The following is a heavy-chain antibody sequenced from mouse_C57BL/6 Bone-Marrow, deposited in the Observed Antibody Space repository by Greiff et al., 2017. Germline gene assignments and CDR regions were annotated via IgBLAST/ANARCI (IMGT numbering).Heavy chain of an antibody. J-gene: IGHJ4*01. V-gene: IGHV1-54*01. CDR2: INPGSGGT. CDR1: GYAFTNYL. CDR3: ATSYYSNYVGAMDY. D-gene: IGHD2-5*01. Sequence: QVHVKQSGAELVRPGTSVKVSCKASGYAFTNYLIEWVKQRPGQGLEWIGVINPGSGGTNYNEKFKGKATLTADKSSSTAYMQLSSLTSEDSAVYFCATSYYSNYVGAMDYWGQGTSVTVSS.